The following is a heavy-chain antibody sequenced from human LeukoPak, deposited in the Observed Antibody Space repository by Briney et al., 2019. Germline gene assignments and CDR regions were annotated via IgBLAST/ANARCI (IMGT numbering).Heavy chain of an antibody. V-gene: IGHV3-30*02. Sequence: GGSLRLSCAASGFTFNIYGMHWVRQAPGKGLEWVAFIWYDGSKKYYADSVKGRFTISRDNSKNMVSLEMNSLRTEDTAVYYCAKDVDAYCSGDCSDYWGQGTLVTVSS. D-gene: IGHD2-21*01. CDR3: AKDVDAYCSGDCSDY. CDR2: IWYDGSKK. CDR1: GFTFNIYG. J-gene: IGHJ4*02.